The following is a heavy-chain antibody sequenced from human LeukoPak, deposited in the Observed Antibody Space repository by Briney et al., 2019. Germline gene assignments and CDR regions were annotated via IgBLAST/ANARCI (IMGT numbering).Heavy chain of an antibody. CDR3: AKDYDFRSGYPNDAFDI. CDR2: IRYDGSNK. Sequence: PGGSLRLSCAASGLTFSSYGIHWVRQAPGKGLEWVAFIRYDGSNKYYADSVKGRFTISRDNSKNTLYRQMNSLRAEDTAVYYCAKDYDFRSGYPNDAFDIWGQGTMVTVSS. V-gene: IGHV3-30*02. J-gene: IGHJ3*02. CDR1: GLTFSSYG. D-gene: IGHD3-3*01.